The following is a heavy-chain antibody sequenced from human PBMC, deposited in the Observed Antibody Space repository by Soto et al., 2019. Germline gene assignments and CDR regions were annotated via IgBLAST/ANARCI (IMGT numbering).Heavy chain of an antibody. D-gene: IGHD3-16*02. J-gene: IGHJ4*02. CDR2: ISGSGGST. V-gene: IGHV3-23*01. CDR3: AKSDDYIWGSYHLQDY. Sequence: GGSLRLSCAAAGFTFSSYAMSWVRQDPGKGLEWVSAISGSGGSTYYADSVKGRFTISRDNSKNTLYLQMNSLRAEDTAVYYCAKSDDYIWGSYHLQDYWGQGTLVTVSS. CDR1: GFTFSSYA.